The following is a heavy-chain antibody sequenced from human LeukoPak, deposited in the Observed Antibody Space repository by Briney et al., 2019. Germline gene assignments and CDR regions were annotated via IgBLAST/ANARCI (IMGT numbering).Heavy chain of an antibody. V-gene: IGHV5-51*01. CDR3: ARSESGTLNWFDP. CDR1: GYTFTSYW. J-gene: IGHJ5*02. Sequence: GEPLKISCKASGYTFTSYWIAWVRQLPGKGQEWMGIIYPGDSDTRYSPSFQGQVTISADKSFTTVFLQWSSLKASDTAMYYCARSESGTLNWFDPWGQGTLVTVSS. CDR2: IYPGDSDT.